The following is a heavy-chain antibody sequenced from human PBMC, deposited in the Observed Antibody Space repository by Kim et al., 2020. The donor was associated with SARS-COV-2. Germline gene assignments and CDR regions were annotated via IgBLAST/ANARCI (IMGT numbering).Heavy chain of an antibody. V-gene: IGHV1-46*01. Sequence: ASVKVSCKASGYTFTSYYMHWVRQAPGQGLEWMGIINPSGGSTSYAQKFQGRVTMTRDTSTSTVYMELSSLRSEDTAVYYCAWGDWVAATPSNLGYYYGMDVWGQETTVTVSS. CDR2: INPSGGST. CDR3: AWGDWVAATPSNLGYYYGMDV. D-gene: IGHD2-15*01. CDR1: GYTFTSYY. J-gene: IGHJ6*02.